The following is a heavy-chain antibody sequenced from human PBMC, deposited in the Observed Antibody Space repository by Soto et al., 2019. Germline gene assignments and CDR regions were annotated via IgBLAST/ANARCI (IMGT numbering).Heavy chain of an antibody. Sequence: QVQLVESGGGVVQPGRSLRLSCAASGFTFSSYGMHWVRQAPGKGLEWVAVISYDGSNKYYADSVKGRFTISRDNSKNTLHLQMNSPRAEDTAVYYCANDSTLGPPRYSFSDWGQGTLVTVSS. CDR3: ANDSTLGPPRYSFSD. CDR2: ISYDGSNK. CDR1: GFTFSSYG. D-gene: IGHD3-16*01. V-gene: IGHV3-30*18. J-gene: IGHJ4*02.